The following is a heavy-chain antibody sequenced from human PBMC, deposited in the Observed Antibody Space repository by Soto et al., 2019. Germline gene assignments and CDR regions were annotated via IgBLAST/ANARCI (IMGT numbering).Heavy chain of an antibody. Sequence: SETLSLTCTVSGGSISSYYWSWIRQPPGKGLEWIGYIYYSGSTNYNPSLKSRVTISVDTSKNQFSLKLSSVTAADTAVYYCARTPPMVRGVITYYYYYMDVRGKGTTVTVSS. J-gene: IGHJ6*03. CDR1: GGSISSYY. CDR3: ARTPPMVRGVITYYYYYMDV. V-gene: IGHV4-59*01. D-gene: IGHD3-10*01. CDR2: IYYSGST.